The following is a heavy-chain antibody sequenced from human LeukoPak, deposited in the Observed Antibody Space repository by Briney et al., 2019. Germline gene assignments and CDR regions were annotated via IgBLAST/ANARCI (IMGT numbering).Heavy chain of an antibody. J-gene: IGHJ4*02. V-gene: IGHV3-30*02. CDR2: IRYDGNIK. D-gene: IGHD1-14*01. CDR1: GFTFSSYS. CDR3: VKDNPLDY. Sequence: GGSLSLSCAASGFTFSSYSMNWVRQSPGKGLEWVAFIRYDGNIKFYADSMKGRFTISRDNSKNTLYLHINSLRPEDTALYYCVKDNPLDYWGQGTLVIVSS.